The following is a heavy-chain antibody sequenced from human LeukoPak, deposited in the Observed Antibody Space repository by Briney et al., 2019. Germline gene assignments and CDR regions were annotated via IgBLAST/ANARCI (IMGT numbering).Heavy chain of an antibody. CDR2: INPNSGGT. J-gene: IGHJ4*02. D-gene: IGHD6-13*01. CDR3: ARTYSSSWGLDY. CDR1: GYTSTGYY. V-gene: IGHV1-2*06. Sequence: ASVKVPCKASGYTSTGYYMHWVRQAPGQGLEWMGRINPNSGGTNYAQKFQGRVTMTRDTSISTAYMELSRLRSDDTAVYYCARTYSSSWGLDYWGQGTLVTVSS.